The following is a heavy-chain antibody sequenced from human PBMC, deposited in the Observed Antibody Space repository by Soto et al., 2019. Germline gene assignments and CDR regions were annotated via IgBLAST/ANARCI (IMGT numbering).Heavy chain of an antibody. CDR3: ARHIRSTTALRNYYYGMDV. D-gene: IGHD1-1*01. CDR1: GFSLSTSGVG. V-gene: IGHV2-5*01. CDR2: IYWNDDK. Sequence: GSGPTLVNPTQPLTLTCTFSGFSLSTSGVGVGWIRQPPGKALEWLELIYWNDDKRYSPSLKSRLTITKETSKNQVVLTMTNMDPVDTATYYCARHIRSTTALRNYYYGMDVWGQGTTVTVSS. J-gene: IGHJ6*02.